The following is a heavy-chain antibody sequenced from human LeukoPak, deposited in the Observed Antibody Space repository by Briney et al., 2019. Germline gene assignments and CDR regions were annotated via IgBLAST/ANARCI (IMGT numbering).Heavy chain of an antibody. CDR1: GFTFSSYW. V-gene: IGHV3-7*04. CDR2: IKQDGSEK. Sequence: GGSLRLSCAASGFTFSSYWMSWVRQAPGKGLEWVANIKQDGSEKYYVDSVKGRFTISRDNAKNSLYLQMNSLRAEDTAVYYCARVQRGIAVALDYWGQGTLATVSS. D-gene: IGHD6-19*01. CDR3: ARVQRGIAVALDY. J-gene: IGHJ4*02.